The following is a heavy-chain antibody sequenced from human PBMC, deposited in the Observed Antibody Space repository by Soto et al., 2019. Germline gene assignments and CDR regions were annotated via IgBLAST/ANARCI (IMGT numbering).Heavy chain of an antibody. CDR1: GFTFSSYW. J-gene: IGHJ4*02. CDR3: ARYGNQHYDFWSGYYTLYFDY. D-gene: IGHD3-3*01. CDR2: IKQDGSEK. Sequence: GGSLRLSCAASGFTFSSYWMSWVRQAPGKGLEWVANIKQDGSEKYYVDSVKGRFTISRDNAKNSLYLQMNSLRAEDTAVYYCARYGNQHYDFWSGYYTLYFDYWGQGTLVTVSS. V-gene: IGHV3-7*01.